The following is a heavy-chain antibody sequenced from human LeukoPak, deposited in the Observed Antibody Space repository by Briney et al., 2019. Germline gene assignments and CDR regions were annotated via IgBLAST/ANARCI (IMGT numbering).Heavy chain of an antibody. Sequence: SETLSLTCTVSGGSISTSTYYWGWIRQPPGKGVEWIGSIYHSGTTYYNPSLKSRVTISVDTSKNQFSLKLNSVTAADTAMYYCAKVQSGDRCDYWGQGTLVTVSS. J-gene: IGHJ4*02. D-gene: IGHD2-21*01. CDR1: GGSISTSTYY. CDR2: IYHSGTT. CDR3: AKVQSGDRCDY. V-gene: IGHV4-39*01.